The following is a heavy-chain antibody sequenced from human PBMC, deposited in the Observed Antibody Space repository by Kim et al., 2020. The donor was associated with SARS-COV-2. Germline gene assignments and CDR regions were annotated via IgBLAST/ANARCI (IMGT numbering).Heavy chain of an antibody. J-gene: IGHJ6*02. CDR1: GYTFTSYY. D-gene: IGHD6-13*01. CDR3: ARGTVPGPAGIAAAAYYYYGMGV. V-gene: IGHV1-46*01. Sequence: ASVKVSCKASGYTFTSYYMHWVRQAPGQGLEWMGIINPSGGSTSYAQKFQGRVTMTRATSTSTVYMELSSLRSEDTAVYYCARGTVPGPAGIAAAAYYYYGMGVWGQGTTVTVSS. CDR2: INPSGGST.